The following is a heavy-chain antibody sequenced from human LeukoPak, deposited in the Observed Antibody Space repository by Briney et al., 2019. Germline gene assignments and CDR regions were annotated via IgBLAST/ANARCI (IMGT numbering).Heavy chain of an antibody. CDR2: INPSGGST. J-gene: IGHJ6*03. D-gene: IGHD3-22*01. V-gene: IGHV1-46*01. CDR1: GYTFTSYY. CDR3: AAGYYPPTNYYYYYMDV. Sequence: ASVKVSCKACGYTFTSYYMHWVRQAPGQGLEWMGIINPSGGSTSYAQKFQGRVTMTRDMSTSTVYMELSSLRSEDTAVYYCAAGYYPPTNYYYYYMDVWGKGTTVTVSS.